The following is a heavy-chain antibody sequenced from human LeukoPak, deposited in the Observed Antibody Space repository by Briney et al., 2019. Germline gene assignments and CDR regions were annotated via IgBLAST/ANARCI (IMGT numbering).Heavy chain of an antibody. Sequence: SVKVSCKASGGTFSSYAISWVRQAPGQGLEWMGGIIPIFGTANYAQKFQGRVTMTTDESTSPAYMELSSLRSEDTAVYYCASAYSYGSRFDYWGQGTLVTVSS. D-gene: IGHD5-18*01. J-gene: IGHJ4*02. CDR2: IIPIFGTA. CDR1: GGTFSSYA. V-gene: IGHV1-69*05. CDR3: ASAYSYGSRFDY.